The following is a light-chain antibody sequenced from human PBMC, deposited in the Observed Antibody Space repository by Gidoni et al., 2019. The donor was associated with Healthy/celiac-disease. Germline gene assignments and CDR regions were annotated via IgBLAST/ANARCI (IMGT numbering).Light chain of an antibody. CDR3: QKSKT. CDR2: AAS. Sequence: DIQMTQSPSSLSASVGDRVTITCRASQSISSYLNWYQQKPGKAPKLLIYAASSLQSGVPSRFSGSGSATDFTLTISSLQPEDFSTYCCQKSKTFGQGTKVEIK. V-gene: IGKV1-39*01. CDR1: QSISSY. J-gene: IGKJ1*01.